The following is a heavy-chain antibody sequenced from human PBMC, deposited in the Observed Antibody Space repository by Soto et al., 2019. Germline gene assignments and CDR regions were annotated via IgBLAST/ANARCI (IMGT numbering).Heavy chain of an antibody. D-gene: IGHD6-19*01. J-gene: IGHJ4*02. CDR2: ISDSGGRT. CDR3: AKELVNSGWTHFDY. V-gene: IGHV3-23*01. Sequence: GGSLRLSCAASGFTFNTYAMSWVRQAPGKGLEWLSAISDSGGRTYYADSVKGRFTISRDNSKNTLYLQMNSLRAEDTAVYFCAKELVNSGWTHFDYWGQGTLVTVSS. CDR1: GFTFNTYA.